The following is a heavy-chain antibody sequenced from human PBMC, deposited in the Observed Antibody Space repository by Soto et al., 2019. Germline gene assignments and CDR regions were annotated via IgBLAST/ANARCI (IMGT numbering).Heavy chain of an antibody. D-gene: IGHD1-26*01. V-gene: IGHV4-59*01. CDR1: GGSISSYY. CDR3: ARSADDFIGSYYMDV. J-gene: IGHJ6*03. CDR2: IYYSGST. Sequence: SETLSLTCTVSGGSISSYYWSWIRQPPGKGLEWIGYIYYSGSTNYNPSLKSRVTISVDTSKNQFSLKLSSVTAADTAVYYCARSADDFIGSYYMDVWGKGTTVTV.